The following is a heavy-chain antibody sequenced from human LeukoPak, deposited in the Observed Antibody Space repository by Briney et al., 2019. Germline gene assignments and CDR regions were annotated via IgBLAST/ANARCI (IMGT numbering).Heavy chain of an antibody. J-gene: IGHJ4*02. CDR2: ISSSSSYI. CDR3: AKDMWVRYCSSTSCYSPLDY. D-gene: IGHD2-2*01. V-gene: IGHV3-21*04. Sequence: GGSLRLSCAASGFTFNSYSMNWVRQAPGKGLEWVSSISSSSSYIYYADSVKGRFTISRDNAKNSLYLQMNSLRAEDTALYYCAKDMWVRYCSSTSCYSPLDYWGQGTLVTVSS. CDR1: GFTFNSYS.